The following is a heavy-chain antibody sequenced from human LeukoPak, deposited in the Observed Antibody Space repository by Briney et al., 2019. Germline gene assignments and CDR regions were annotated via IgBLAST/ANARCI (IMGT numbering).Heavy chain of an antibody. CDR1: GFTFGDYA. Sequence: GGSLRLSCTASGFTFGDYAMSWVRQAPGRGLEWVSFIRSKAYGGTTEYAASVKGRFTISRDDSKSIAYLQMNSLKTEDTAVYYCRGDSSGYYSDYGMDVWGQGTTVTVSS. J-gene: IGHJ6*02. D-gene: IGHD3-22*01. CDR3: RGDSSGYYSDYGMDV. CDR2: IRSKAYGGTT. V-gene: IGHV3-49*04.